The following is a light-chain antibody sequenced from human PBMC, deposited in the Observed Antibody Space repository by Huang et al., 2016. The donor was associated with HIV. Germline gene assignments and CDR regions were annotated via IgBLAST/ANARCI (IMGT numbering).Light chain of an antibody. J-gene: IGKJ4*01. Sequence: GDRVIMTCRASQTITTYLHWYQQRPGKAPKLLIYAASSLQSGVPSRFSGRGSGTDFTLTISSLQPEDFATYYCQQSYSSLLSFGGGTKVAIK. V-gene: IGKV1-39*01. CDR1: QTITTY. CDR3: QQSYSSLLS. CDR2: AAS.